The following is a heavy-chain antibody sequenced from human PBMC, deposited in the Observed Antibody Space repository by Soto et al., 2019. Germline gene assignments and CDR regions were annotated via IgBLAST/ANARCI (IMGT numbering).Heavy chain of an antibody. CDR3: ARGRKQQLVRTNYGMDV. Sequence: SETLSLTCTVSGGSISSGDYYWSWIRQPPGKGLEWIGEINHSGSTNYNPSLKSRVTMSVDTSKNQFSLKLSSVTAADTDVYFCARGRKQQLVRTNYGMDVWGQGTTVTVSS. CDR2: INHSGST. CDR1: GGSISSGDYY. D-gene: IGHD6-13*01. J-gene: IGHJ6*02. V-gene: IGHV4-39*07.